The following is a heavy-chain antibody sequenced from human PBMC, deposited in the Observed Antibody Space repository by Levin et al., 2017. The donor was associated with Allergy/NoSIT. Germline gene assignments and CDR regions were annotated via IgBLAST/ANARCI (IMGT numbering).Heavy chain of an antibody. CDR3: ARDNAARDYYYYGMDV. CDR2: IWYDGSNK. V-gene: IGHV3-33*01. CDR1: GFTFSSYG. D-gene: IGHD6-13*01. Sequence: GESLKISCAASGFTFSSYGMHWVRQAPGKGLEWVAVIWYDGSNKYYADSVKGRFTISRDNSKNTLYLQMNSLRAEDTAVYYCARDNAARDYYYYGMDVWGQGTTVTVSS. J-gene: IGHJ6*02.